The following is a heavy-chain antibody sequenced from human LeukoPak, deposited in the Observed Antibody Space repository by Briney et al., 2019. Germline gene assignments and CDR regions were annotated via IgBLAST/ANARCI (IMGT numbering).Heavy chain of an antibody. J-gene: IGHJ6*04. CDR1: GGSISSYY. D-gene: IGHD2-2*01. CDR2: IYYSGST. CDR3: ARDCCTSCPPLDV. V-gene: IGHV4-59*12. Sequence: SETLSLTCTVSGGSISSYYWSWIRQPPGKGLEWIGYIYYSGSTNYNPSLKSRVTISVDTSKNQFSLKLSSVTAADTAVYYCARDCCTSCPPLDVWGKGTTVTVSS.